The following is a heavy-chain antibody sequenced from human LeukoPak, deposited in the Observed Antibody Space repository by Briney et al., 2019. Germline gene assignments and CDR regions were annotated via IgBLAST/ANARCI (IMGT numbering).Heavy chain of an antibody. D-gene: IGHD5-18*01. Sequence: PGGSLRLSCATSGFTFRSHAMHWVRQSPGKGLEWVAQIWYDGSNKYYADSVKGRFSVSRDNSKNTLYLQMNSLRVEDTAVYYCARAQVKRGYSYGYGYWGQGTLVTVSS. J-gene: IGHJ4*02. CDR1: GFTFRSHA. CDR3: ARAQVKRGYSYGYGY. CDR2: IWYDGSNK. V-gene: IGHV3-33*01.